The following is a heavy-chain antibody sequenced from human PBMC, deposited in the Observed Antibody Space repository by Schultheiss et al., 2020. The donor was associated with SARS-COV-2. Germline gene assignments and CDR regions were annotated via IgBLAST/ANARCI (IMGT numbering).Heavy chain of an antibody. CDR2: ISGSGGST. CDR1: GFTFSNAW. CDR3: AKCRFGVVIMIRDFDY. Sequence: GGSLRLSCAASGFTFSNAWMSWVRQAPGKGLEWVSAISGSGGSTYYADSVKGRFTISRDNAKNSLYLQMNSLRAEDTAVYYCAKCRFGVVIMIRDFDYWGQGTLVTVSS. J-gene: IGHJ4*02. V-gene: IGHV3-23*01. D-gene: IGHD3-3*01.